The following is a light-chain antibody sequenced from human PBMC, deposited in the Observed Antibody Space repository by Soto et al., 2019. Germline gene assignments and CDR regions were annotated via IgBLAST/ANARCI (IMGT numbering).Light chain of an antibody. CDR2: EVS. J-gene: IGKJ4*01. CDR1: QSLLHSDGKTY. CDR3: MQSQVLPPT. Sequence: DLMMTQTPLFLSVTPGQPASISCKSSQSLLHSDGKTYLYWYVQKAGQPPQLLIYEVSNRVSGVPDRFSGRGSVTDYTVRISRVEAGDVGVYYCMQSQVLPPTFGGGTRVESK. V-gene: IGKV2D-29*01.